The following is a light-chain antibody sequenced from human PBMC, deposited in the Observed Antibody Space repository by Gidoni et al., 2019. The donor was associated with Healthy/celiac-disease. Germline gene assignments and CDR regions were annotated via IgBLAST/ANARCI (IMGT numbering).Light chain of an antibody. CDR2: LGS. CDR1: QSLLHSNGYNY. V-gene: IGKV2-28*01. J-gene: IGKJ2*01. CDR3: MQARQTPHT. Sequence: DIVMTQSPLSLPVTPGEPASISCRSSQSLLHSNGYNYLDWYLQKPGQPPQLLIYLGSNRASGVPDRFSGSGSGTDFTLKISRVEAEDVGVYYCMQARQTPHTFGQGTKLEIK.